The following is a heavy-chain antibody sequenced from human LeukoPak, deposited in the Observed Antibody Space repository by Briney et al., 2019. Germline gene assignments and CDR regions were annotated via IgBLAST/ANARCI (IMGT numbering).Heavy chain of an antibody. Sequence: GGSLRLSCAASVFTFSSYEMNWVRQPPGKGLEWVSYISSSGNTIYYADSVKGRFTISRDNAKNSLYLQMNSLRAEGTAVYYCARGFGDLWGQGTLVAVSS. CDR1: VFTFSSYE. CDR3: ARGFGDL. V-gene: IGHV3-48*03. D-gene: IGHD3-3*01. J-gene: IGHJ5*02. CDR2: ISSSGNTI.